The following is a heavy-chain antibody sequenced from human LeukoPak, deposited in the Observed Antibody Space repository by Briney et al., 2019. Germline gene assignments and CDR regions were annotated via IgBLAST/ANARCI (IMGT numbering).Heavy chain of an antibody. V-gene: IGHV3-74*01. CDR1: GFTFSTYW. CDR2: IKTDGSST. J-gene: IGHJ4*02. Sequence: PGGSLRLSCAASGFTFSTYWMQWVRQAPGKGLVWVSRIKTDGSSTSYADSVKGRFTISGDNAKNTLYLQMNSLRAEDTAVYYCTRGLYRSVLWGQGTLAPVSS. CDR3: TRGLYRSVL. D-gene: IGHD6-19*01.